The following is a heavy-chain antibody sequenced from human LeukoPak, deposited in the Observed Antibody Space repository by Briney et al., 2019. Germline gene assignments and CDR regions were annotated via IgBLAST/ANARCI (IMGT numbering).Heavy chain of an antibody. CDR3: AKDRNYYGSGSDYYFDY. V-gene: IGHV3-33*06. D-gene: IGHD3-10*01. CDR1: GFTFGSYG. Sequence: GGSLRLSCATSGFTFGSYGMHWVRQAPGKGLEWVAVIWYDGSNKYYADSVKGRFTISRDNSKNTLYLQMNSLRAEDTAVYYCAKDRNYYGSGSDYYFDYWGQGTLVTVSS. CDR2: IWYDGSNK. J-gene: IGHJ4*02.